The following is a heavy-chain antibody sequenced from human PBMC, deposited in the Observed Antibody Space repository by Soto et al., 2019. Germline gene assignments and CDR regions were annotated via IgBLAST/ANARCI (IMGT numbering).Heavy chain of an antibody. CDR1: GGTFSNHT. CDR2: IIPLLDIS. D-gene: IGHD3-22*01. V-gene: IGHV1-69*02. Sequence: QVHLVQSGAEVKKPGSSVTISCKASGGTFSNHTITWVRQATGQGLEWMGRIIPLLDISNYGQKFRGRITMTADKGTVTAYMELSGLTSEDTAIYFCARDEGHMSFYDSSGYHYWGQGTVVTVSS. CDR3: ARDEGHMSFYDSSGYHY. J-gene: IGHJ4*02.